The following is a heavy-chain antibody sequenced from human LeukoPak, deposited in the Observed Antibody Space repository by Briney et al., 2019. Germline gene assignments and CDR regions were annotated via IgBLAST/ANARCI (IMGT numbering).Heavy chain of an antibody. V-gene: IGHV3-74*01. CDR3: TREDNWYFDL. CDR1: GFTFSSDW. CDR2: IKSDGSSA. J-gene: IGHJ2*01. Sequence: TGGSLRLSCAASGFTFSSDWMHWVRQAPGKGLVWVSRIKSDGSSASYADSVKGRFTISRDSAKNTLYLQLNSLRAEDTAVYYCTREDNWYFDLWGRGTLVTVSS.